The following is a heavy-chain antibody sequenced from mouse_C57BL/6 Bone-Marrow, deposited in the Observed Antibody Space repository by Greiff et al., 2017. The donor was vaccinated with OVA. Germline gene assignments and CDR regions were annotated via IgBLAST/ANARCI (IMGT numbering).Heavy chain of an antibody. Sequence: EVHLVESGGGLVQPGGSLSLSCAASGFTFTDYYMSWVRQPPGKALEWLGFIRNKANGYTTEYSASVKGRFTISRDNSQSILYLQMNALRAEESATYYCARNYYGSSYGAMDYWGQGTSVTVSS. CDR2: IRNKANGYTT. J-gene: IGHJ4*01. D-gene: IGHD1-1*01. CDR3: ARNYYGSSYGAMDY. V-gene: IGHV7-3*01. CDR1: GFTFTDYY.